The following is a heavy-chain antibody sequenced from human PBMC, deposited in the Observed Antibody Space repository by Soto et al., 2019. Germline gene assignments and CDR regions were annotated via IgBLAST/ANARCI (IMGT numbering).Heavy chain of an antibody. CDR1: GFIFENFG. Sequence: LRLSCSASGFIFENFGISWVRQAPGKVLEWISSISGSGFKKYYADSVKGRFTISRDNSKSTVYLELNNLSAEDTAVYHYAKNQGVELVPLATVDWFDPWGQGSVVTVSS. J-gene: IGHJ5*02. V-gene: IGHV3-23*01. CDR3: AKNQGVELVPLATVDWFDP. D-gene: IGHD1-26*01. CDR2: ISGSGFKK.